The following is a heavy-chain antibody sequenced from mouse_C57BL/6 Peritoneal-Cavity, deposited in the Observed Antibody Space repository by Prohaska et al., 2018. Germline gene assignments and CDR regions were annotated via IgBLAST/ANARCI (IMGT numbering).Heavy chain of an antibody. CDR3: ARWGEVRPTLSY. V-gene: IGHV1-59*01. CDR2: IDPSDSYT. J-gene: IGHJ2*01. Sequence: QVQLQQPGAELVRPGTSVKLSCKASGYTFTSYWMHWVKQRPGQGLEWIGVIDPSDSYTNYNQKFKGKATLTVDTSASTAYMQLSSLTSEDSAVYYCARWGEVRPTLSYWGQGTTLTVSS. CDR1: GYTFTSYW. D-gene: IGHD3-2*02.